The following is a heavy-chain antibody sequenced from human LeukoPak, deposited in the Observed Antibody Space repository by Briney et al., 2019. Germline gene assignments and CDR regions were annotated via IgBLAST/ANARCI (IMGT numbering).Heavy chain of an antibody. J-gene: IGHJ4*02. CDR2: INSDGSST. V-gene: IGHV3-74*01. D-gene: IGHD3-22*01. CDR1: GFTFSNYG. Sequence: PGGSLRLSCAASGFTFSNYGMHWVRQAPGKGLVWVSRINSDGSSTSYADSVKGRFTISRDNAKNTLYLQMNSLRAEDTAVYYCAREGSSGYYADYWGQGTLVTVSS. CDR3: AREGSSGYYADY.